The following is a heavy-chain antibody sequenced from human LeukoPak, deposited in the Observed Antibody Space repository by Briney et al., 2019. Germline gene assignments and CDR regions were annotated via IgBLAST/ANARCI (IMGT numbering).Heavy chain of an antibody. CDR1: GFTFSSYC. V-gene: IGHV3-74*01. CDR3: ARGGNAIDY. J-gene: IGHJ4*02. Sequence: SGESLRLFCAASGFTFSSYCMQWVRQSRGKGLVWVSRINSDGSSTSCADSVKGLFTISRDNAKNTLYLQMNSLRAEDTAVYYCARGGNAIDYWGQGTLVTVSS. CDR2: INSDGSST. D-gene: IGHD4-23*01.